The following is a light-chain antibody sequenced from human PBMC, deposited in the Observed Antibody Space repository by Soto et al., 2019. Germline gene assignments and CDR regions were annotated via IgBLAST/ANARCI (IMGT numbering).Light chain of an antibody. V-gene: IGKV1-5*03. CDR1: QSISEW. CDR2: KAS. Sequence: DIQMTQSPSPLSASVGDRVTITCRASQSISEWLAWYQQKPGKAPKLLIYKASSLESGVPSRFSGSGSGTEFPLTISSLQPDDFATYYCQQYNSYTGTYTFGQGTKLEIK. CDR3: QQYNSYTGTYT. J-gene: IGKJ2*01.